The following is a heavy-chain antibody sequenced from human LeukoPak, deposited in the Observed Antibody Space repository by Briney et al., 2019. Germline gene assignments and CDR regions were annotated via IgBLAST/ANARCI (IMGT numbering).Heavy chain of an antibody. V-gene: IGHV4-59*08. D-gene: IGHD6-6*01. CDR1: GGSISGYY. J-gene: IGHJ3*02. Sequence: PSETLSLTCTVPGGSISGYYWSWIRQPPGKGLEWIGYIYYSGSTNYNPSLKSRLTISIDTSENQFSLKLSSVTAVDTAVYYCAREYSSSSGRRAFDIWGQGTMVTVSS. CDR2: IYYSGST. CDR3: AREYSSSSGRRAFDI.